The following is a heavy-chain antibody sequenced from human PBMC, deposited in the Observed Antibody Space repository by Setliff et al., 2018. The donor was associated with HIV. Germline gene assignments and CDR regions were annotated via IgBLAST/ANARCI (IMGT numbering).Heavy chain of an antibody. J-gene: IGHJ4*02. CDR3: ARGIYTGYDHFDY. CDR1: GGSFSDYY. CDR2: INRGGST. Sequence: LSLTCAVYGGSFSDYYWSWIRQPPGKGLEWIGEINRGGSTNYNPSLKSRVTISLDTSKGQFSLKLSSVTAADTAVYYCARGIYTGYDHFDYWGQGTLVTVSS. V-gene: IGHV4-34*01. D-gene: IGHD5-12*01.